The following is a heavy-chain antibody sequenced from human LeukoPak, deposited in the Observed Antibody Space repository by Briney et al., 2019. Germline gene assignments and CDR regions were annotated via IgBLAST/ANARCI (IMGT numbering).Heavy chain of an antibody. CDR1: GGSFSGYY. D-gene: IGHD3-10*01. CDR3: ARVGVYYYGPIGWFDP. Sequence: PSETLSLTCAVYGGSFSGYYWSWIRQPPGKGLEWIGEINHSGSTNYNPSLKSRVTISVDTSKNQFSLKLSSVTAADTAVYYCARVGVYYYGPIGWFDPWGQGTLVTVSS. J-gene: IGHJ5*02. CDR2: INHSGST. V-gene: IGHV4-34*01.